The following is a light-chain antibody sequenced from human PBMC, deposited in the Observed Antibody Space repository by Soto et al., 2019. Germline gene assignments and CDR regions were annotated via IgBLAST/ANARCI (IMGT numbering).Light chain of an antibody. V-gene: IGLV1-51*01. CDR2: DNN. CDR1: SSNIGNNY. Sequence: QPVLTQPPSVSAAPGQKVTISCSGSSSNIGNNYVSWYQQLPGTAPKLLIYDNNKRPSGIPDRFSGSKSGTSATLGITGLQTGDEADYYCGTWDSSLSVLVFGTGTKLTVL. J-gene: IGLJ1*01. CDR3: GTWDSSLSVLV.